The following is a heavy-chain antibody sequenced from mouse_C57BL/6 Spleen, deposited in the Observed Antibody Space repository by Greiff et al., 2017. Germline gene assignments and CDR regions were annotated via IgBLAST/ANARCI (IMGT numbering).Heavy chain of an antibody. CDR2: ISSGSSTI. V-gene: IGHV5-17*01. Sequence: EVTLVESGGGLVKPGGSLKLSCAASGFTFSDYGMHWVRQAPEKGLEWVAYISSGSSTIYYADTVRGRFTISRDKAKNTLFLQRTRLRSEDTAIYYCARAGFYYAMDDWGQGTSVTVAS. CDR1: GFTFSDYG. CDR3: ARAGFYYAMDD. J-gene: IGHJ4*01.